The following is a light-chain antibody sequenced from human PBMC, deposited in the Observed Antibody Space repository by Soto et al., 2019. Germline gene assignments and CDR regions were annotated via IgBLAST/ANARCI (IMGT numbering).Light chain of an antibody. V-gene: IGKV1-5*03. Sequence: DIQMTQSPSTLSASVGDRVTITCRASQNISPWLAWYQQKPGQAPSLLIYETSSLENGVPSRFSGSGSGTEFSLTSSSLQPDDSATYFCQQYNSGWTFGQGTKVDIK. CDR2: ETS. CDR1: QNISPW. CDR3: QQYNSGWT. J-gene: IGKJ1*01.